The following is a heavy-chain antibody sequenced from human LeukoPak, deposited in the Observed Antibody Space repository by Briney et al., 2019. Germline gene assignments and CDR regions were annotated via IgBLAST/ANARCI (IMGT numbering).Heavy chain of an antibody. V-gene: IGHV1-18*01. Sequence: ASVRVSCKASGYTFASYGGSWVRQAPGQGVEWMGWISGYNGNTNYAQKLQGRVTMTRDTSISTAYMDMSSLRSDDTAVYYCARNLWFGESSDAFDTWGQGTMVTVSS. CDR2: ISGYNGNT. CDR3: ARNLWFGESSDAFDT. CDR1: GYTFASYG. J-gene: IGHJ3*02. D-gene: IGHD3-10*01.